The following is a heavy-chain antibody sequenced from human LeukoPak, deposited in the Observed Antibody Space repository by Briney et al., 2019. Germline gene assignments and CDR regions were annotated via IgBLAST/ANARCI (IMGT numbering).Heavy chain of an antibody. V-gene: IGHV1-2*06. Sequence: ASVKVSCKVVAYDFTGYHIHWVRQAPGQGPEWMGRLNPNTGHAVYAFKFQGRVTITRDTSSNTAYMEVTRLTSDDTALYYCAKDRDGADRIVLWGQGTLVTVSS. J-gene: IGHJ4*02. CDR2: LNPNTGHA. D-gene: IGHD5-24*01. CDR1: AYDFTGYH. CDR3: AKDRDGADRIVL.